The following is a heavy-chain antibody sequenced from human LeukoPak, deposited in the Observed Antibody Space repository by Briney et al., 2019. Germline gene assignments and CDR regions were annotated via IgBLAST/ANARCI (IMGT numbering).Heavy chain of an antibody. CDR3: ARVGYDGSGYYLHDY. V-gene: IGHV1-8*01. CDR2: MNPNSGNT. D-gene: IGHD3-22*01. J-gene: IGHJ4*02. CDR1: GYTFTSYD. Sequence: ASVKVSCKASGYTFTSYDINWVRQATGQGLEWMGWMNPNSGNTGSAQKFQGRVSVTRNTPISTAYMELSSLRSEDTAVYYCARVGYDGSGYYLHDYWGQGTLVTVSS.